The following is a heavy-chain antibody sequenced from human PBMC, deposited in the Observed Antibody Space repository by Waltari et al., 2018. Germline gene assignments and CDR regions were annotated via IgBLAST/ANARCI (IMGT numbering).Heavy chain of an antibody. V-gene: IGHV3-33*01. D-gene: IGHD6-13*01. CDR1: GFTFISYA. J-gene: IGHJ6*02. CDR3: ARGGVWSSWTSPWMYGMDV. CDR2: IWYDGSNK. Sequence: QEQLVESGGGVVQPGRSLVPSCEAPGFTFISYAMPWLRQAPGTGLGWLALIWYDGSNKYYADSVKGLFTISRDNSKNTLYLQMNSLRADDTAVYYCARGGVWSSWTSPWMYGMDVWGQGTTVTVSS.